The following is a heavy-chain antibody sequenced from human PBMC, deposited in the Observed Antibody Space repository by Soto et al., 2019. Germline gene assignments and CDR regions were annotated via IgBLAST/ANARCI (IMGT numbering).Heavy chain of an antibody. CDR2: IYPGDSDT. J-gene: IGHJ3*02. V-gene: IGHV5-51*01. CDR3: ARIIAVAGADAFDI. CDR1: GYTFTTYW. D-gene: IGHD6-19*01. Sequence: SCKGSGYTFTTYWIAWVRQMPGKGLEWMGIIYPGDSDTRYGPSFQGQVTISADKSNSTAYLQWSSLQASDTAMYYCARIIAVAGADAFDIWGQGTMVTVSS.